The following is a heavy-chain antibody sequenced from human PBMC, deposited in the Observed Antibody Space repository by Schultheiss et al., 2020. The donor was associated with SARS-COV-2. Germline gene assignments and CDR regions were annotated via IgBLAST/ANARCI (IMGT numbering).Heavy chain of an antibody. CDR1: GGSFSGYY. CDR2: IYYSGST. V-gene: IGHV4-4*08. D-gene: IGHD2-2*01. CDR3: ARDAPRYCSSTRCYFYYYYMDV. J-gene: IGHJ6*03. Sequence: SETLSLTCAVYGGSFSGYYWSWIRQPPGKGLEWIGYIYYSGSTYYNPSLKSRVTISVDTSKNQFSLKLSSVTAADTAVYYCARDAPRYCSSTRCYFYYYYMDVWGKGTTVTVSS.